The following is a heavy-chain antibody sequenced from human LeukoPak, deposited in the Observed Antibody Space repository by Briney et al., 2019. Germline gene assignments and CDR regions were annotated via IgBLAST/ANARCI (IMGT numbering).Heavy chain of an antibody. Sequence: GGSLRLSCAASGFTFGDYRMHWVRQAPGKGLEWVSYISSSSSYIYCADSVQGRFTISRDNAKNSLYLQMNSLRIDDTAVYYCARDESALCGGDCPVAFDTWGQGTMVTVSS. CDR2: ISSSSSYI. J-gene: IGHJ3*02. V-gene: IGHV3-21*01. CDR1: GFTFGDYR. CDR3: ARDESALCGGDCPVAFDT. D-gene: IGHD2-21*02.